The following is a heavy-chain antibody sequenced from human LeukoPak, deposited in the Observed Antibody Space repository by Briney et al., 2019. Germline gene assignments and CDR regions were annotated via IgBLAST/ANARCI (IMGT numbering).Heavy chain of an antibody. D-gene: IGHD3-9*01. CDR3: VRAYYDSLTGFYLDGMDV. CDR1: GFGFSSYT. Sequence: GGSLRLSCAASGFGFSSYTMSWVRQAPGKGLEWVSSIGDNSSYIHYGDSVKGRFTISRDNANKVVYLQMNSLRGEDTAVYYCVRAYYDSLTGFYLDGMDVWGQGTTVIVSS. V-gene: IGHV3-21*01. CDR2: IGDNSSYI. J-gene: IGHJ6*02.